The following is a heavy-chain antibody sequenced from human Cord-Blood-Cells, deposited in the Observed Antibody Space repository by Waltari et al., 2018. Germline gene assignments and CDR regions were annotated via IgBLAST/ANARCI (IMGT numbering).Heavy chain of an antibody. CDR2: INHSGST. Sequence: QVQLQQWGAGLLKPSETLSLTCAVYGGSFSGYYWSWIRQPPGKGLEWIGEINHSGSTNYNPSLKSRVTISVDTSKNQFSLKLSSVTAADTAVYYCARFHSGWYAFDIWGQWTMVTVSS. CDR1: GGSFSGYY. D-gene: IGHD6-19*01. CDR3: ARFHSGWYAFDI. V-gene: IGHV4-34*01. J-gene: IGHJ3*02.